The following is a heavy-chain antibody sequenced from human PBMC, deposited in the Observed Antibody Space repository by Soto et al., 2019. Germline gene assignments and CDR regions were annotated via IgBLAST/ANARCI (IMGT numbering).Heavy chain of an antibody. Sequence: ASVKVSCKASGGTFSSYAISWVRQAPGQGLEWMGGIIPILGIANYAQKFQGGVTITADKSTSTAYMELSSLRSEDTAVYDGERGAGGSYYYYYGMDVWGQGTTVTVSS. J-gene: IGHJ6*02. D-gene: IGHD3-16*01. V-gene: IGHV1-69*10. CDR3: ERGAGGSYYYYYGMDV. CDR2: IIPILGIA. CDR1: GGTFSSYA.